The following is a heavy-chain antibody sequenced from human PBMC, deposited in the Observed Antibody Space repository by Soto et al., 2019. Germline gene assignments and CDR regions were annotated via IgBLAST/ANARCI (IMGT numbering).Heavy chain of an antibody. CDR1: GYTFTSYY. V-gene: IGHV1-46*03. Sequence: ASVKVSCKASGYTFTSYYMHWVRQAPGQGLEWMGLINPSGGGTSYAQKFQGRVTTTRDTSTSTVYMELSSLISDDTVVYYCARDRYSVDFWGQGTLVTVSS. CDR3: ARDRYSVDF. CDR2: INPSGGGT. D-gene: IGHD3-9*01. J-gene: IGHJ4*02.